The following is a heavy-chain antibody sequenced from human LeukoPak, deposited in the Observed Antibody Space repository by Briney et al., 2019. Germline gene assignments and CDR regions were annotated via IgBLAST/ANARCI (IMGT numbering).Heavy chain of an antibody. Sequence: SETLSLTCIVSGGSISTYYWSWIRQPAGKGLEWIGRMYSTGSTNYNPSLKSRVTMSVGTSKNQFSLNLSSVTAADTAIYYCARDRTYGGNSGFDYWGQGTLVTVS. CDR2: MYSTGST. CDR1: GGSISTYY. J-gene: IGHJ4*02. CDR3: ARDRTYGGNSGFDY. D-gene: IGHD4-23*01. V-gene: IGHV4-4*07.